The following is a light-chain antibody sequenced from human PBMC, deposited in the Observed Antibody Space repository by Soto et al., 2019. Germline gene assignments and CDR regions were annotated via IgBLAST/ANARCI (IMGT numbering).Light chain of an antibody. J-gene: IGKJ4*01. V-gene: IGKV1D-16*01. CDR2: GAS. Sequence: DVQMTQSPSSLSASVGDRVTITCRASQDINSYLAWYQQKPGNAPKSLIYGASSLQTGVPSRFSGSESGTDFTRTISNLQPEDYATYYCQQYNNSPLTFGGGTKVEIK. CDR3: QQYNNSPLT. CDR1: QDINSY.